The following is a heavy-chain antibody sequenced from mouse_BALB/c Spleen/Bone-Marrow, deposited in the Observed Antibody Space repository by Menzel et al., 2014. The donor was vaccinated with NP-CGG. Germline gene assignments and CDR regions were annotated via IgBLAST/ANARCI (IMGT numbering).Heavy chain of an antibody. CDR1: GFSLTGYG. CDR2: IWAGGST. CDR3: ARPTPRYFAMDY. Sequence: QVHVKQSGPGLVAPSQSLSITCTVSGFSLTGYGVHWVRQPPGKGLEWLGVIWAGGSTNYNSALMSRLSISKDNSKSQVFLKMNSLQTDDTAMYYCARPTPRYFAMDYWGQGTSVTVSS. V-gene: IGHV2-9*02. D-gene: IGHD6-1*01. J-gene: IGHJ4*01.